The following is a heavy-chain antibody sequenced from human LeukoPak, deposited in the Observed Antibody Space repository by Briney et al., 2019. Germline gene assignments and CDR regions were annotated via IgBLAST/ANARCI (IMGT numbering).Heavy chain of an antibody. CDR1: GGSISSYY. CDR3: ARVNAGSSWYYFGMDV. Sequence: SETLSLTCTVSGGSISSYYWSWIRQPPVKGLEWIGYIYYSGSTNYNPSLKSRVTISVDTSKNQFSLKLSSVTAADTAVYYCARVNAGSSWYYFGMDVWGQGTTVTVSS. V-gene: IGHV4-59*01. J-gene: IGHJ6*02. CDR2: IYYSGST. D-gene: IGHD6-13*01.